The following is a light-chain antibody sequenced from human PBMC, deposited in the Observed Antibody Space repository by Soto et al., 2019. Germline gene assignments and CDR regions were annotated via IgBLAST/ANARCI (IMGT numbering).Light chain of an antibody. CDR2: YDN. V-gene: IGLV1-44*01. CDR1: NSNIGSNT. CDR3: AAWDDSLNGRV. J-gene: IGLJ1*01. Sequence: QALVTQPPSASGTPGQRVTISCSGSNSNIGSNTVNWYQQLPGTAPKLLIYYDNLRPSGVPDRISGSKSGTSASLAISGLQSDDEADYYCAAWDDSLNGRVFGTGTQLTVL.